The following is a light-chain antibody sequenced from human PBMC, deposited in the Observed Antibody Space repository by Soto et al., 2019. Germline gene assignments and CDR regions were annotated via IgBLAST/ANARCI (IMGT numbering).Light chain of an antibody. CDR2: EVS. Sequence: QSVLTQSASVSGSPGQSITISCTGTSSDICAYNYVSWYQQHPGKAPKLMIYEVSNRPSGVSNRFSGSKSGNTASLTISGLQDEDEAEYYCSSYTGSSTPYVFGTGTKLTVL. CDR3: SSYTGSSTPYV. V-gene: IGLV2-14*01. CDR1: SSDICAYNY. J-gene: IGLJ1*01.